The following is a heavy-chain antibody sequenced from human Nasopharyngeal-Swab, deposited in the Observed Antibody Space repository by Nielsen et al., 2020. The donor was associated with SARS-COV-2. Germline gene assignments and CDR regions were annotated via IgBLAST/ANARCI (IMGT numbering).Heavy chain of an antibody. CDR2: IGDKDHNYAT. CDR3: TTDFYFDY. J-gene: IGHJ4*02. V-gene: IGHV3-73*01. Sequence: GEYLKISCAASGFIFSASAIHWVRQASGKGLGWVGRIGDKDHNYATTYGASVQGRFTISRDDSKNTAFLQMDSLKTEDTALYYCTTDFYFDYWGQGTLVTVSS. CDR1: GFIFSASA.